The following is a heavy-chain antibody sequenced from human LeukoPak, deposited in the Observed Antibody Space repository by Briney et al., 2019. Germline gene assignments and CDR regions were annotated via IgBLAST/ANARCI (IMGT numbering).Heavy chain of an antibody. CDR3: TTGPPSGSFDY. CDR2: IKSKTDGGTT. D-gene: IGHD1-26*01. CDR1: GFTFSNAW. Sequence: GGSLRLSCAASGFTFSNAWMSWVRQAPGKGLEVVGRIKSKTDGGTTDYAAPVKGRFTISRDDSKNTLYLQMNSLKTEDTAVYYCTTGPPSGSFDYWGQGTLVTVSS. J-gene: IGHJ4*02. V-gene: IGHV3-15*01.